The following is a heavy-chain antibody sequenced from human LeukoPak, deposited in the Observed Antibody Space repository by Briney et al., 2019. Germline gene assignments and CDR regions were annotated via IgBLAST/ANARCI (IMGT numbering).Heavy chain of an antibody. CDR2: IYPDDSDT. J-gene: IGHJ3*02. CDR1: GYSFTDYW. V-gene: IGHV5-51*01. CDR3: SRWVTADRGKKDAFDI. D-gene: IGHD2-21*02. Sequence: GESLKISCKGSGYSFTDYWIGWVRQTPGKGLEWMGIIYPDDSDTRYSPSFQGQVTISADKSISTAYLQWNSLKASDTAMYYCSRWVTADRGKKDAFDIWGQGTMVTVSS.